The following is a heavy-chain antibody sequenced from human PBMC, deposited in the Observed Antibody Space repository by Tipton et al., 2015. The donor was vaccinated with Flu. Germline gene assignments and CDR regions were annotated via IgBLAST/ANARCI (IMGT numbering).Heavy chain of an antibody. V-gene: IGHV4-38-2*01. CDR2: VSRTGST. CDR3: ARRDYSNYVSDPRNWFDP. Sequence: LRLSCAVSGDSISSDFYWTWIRQFPGKGLEWIGTVSRTGSTIYNPSLKSRVTISIDTSKNQFSLNMRSVTAADMAVYYCARRDYSNYVSDPRNWFDPWGQGTLVTVSS. CDR1: GDSISSDFY. D-gene: IGHD4-11*01. J-gene: IGHJ5*02.